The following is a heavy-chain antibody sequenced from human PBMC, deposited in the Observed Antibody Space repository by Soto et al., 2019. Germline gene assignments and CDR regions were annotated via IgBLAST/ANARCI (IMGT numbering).Heavy chain of an antibody. CDR3: ARDRSHLGRDYGMDV. D-gene: IGHD1-26*01. CDR2: IYYSGST. Sequence: NPSETLSLTCTVSGGSISSYYWSWIRQPPGKGLEWIGYIYYSGSTNYNPSLKSRVTISVDTSKNQFSLKLSSVTAADTAVYYCARDRSHLGRDYGMDVWGQGTTVTVSS. J-gene: IGHJ6*02. V-gene: IGHV4-59*01. CDR1: GGSISSYY.